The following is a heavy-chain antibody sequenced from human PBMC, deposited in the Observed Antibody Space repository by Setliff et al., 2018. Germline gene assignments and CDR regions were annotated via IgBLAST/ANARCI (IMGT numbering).Heavy chain of an antibody. Sequence: SETLSLTCTVSGGSISSYYWSWIRQSAGKGLEWIGHIYIGGSANYNPSLKSRVTMSADTSKNQFSLKLKSVTAADTAVYYCTRNFLGWLARFWGRGTLVTVSS. CDR2: IYIGGSA. J-gene: IGHJ4*02. CDR3: TRNFLGWLARF. CDR1: GGSISSYY. D-gene: IGHD6-19*01. V-gene: IGHV4-4*07.